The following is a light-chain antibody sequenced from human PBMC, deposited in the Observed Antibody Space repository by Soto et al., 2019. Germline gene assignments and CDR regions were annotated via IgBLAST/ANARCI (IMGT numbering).Light chain of an antibody. CDR1: QSVSSN. CDR3: QQYNNWPPLMYT. Sequence: EIVMTQSPATLSVSTGERSTLSCRASQSVSSNLAWYQPKPGQAPRLLIYGASTRATGIPARFSGSGSGTEFTLTISSLQSEDFAVYYCQQYNNWPPLMYTFGQGTKLEIK. J-gene: IGKJ2*01. V-gene: IGKV3-15*01. CDR2: GAS.